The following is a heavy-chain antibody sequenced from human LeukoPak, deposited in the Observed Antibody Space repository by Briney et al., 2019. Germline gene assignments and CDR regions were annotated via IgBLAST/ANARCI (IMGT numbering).Heavy chain of an antibody. V-gene: IGHV3-23*01. CDR2: ISGSGGST. J-gene: IGHJ4*02. CDR1: GFTFSSYA. Sequence: GSLRLSCAASGFTFSSYAMSWVRQAPGKGLEWVSDISGSGGSTYYADSVKGRFTISRDNSKNTLYLQVNSLRAEDTAVYYCAKGDFENSSGWGYFDYWGQGTLVTVSS. CDR3: AKGDFENSSGWGYFDY. D-gene: IGHD6-19*01.